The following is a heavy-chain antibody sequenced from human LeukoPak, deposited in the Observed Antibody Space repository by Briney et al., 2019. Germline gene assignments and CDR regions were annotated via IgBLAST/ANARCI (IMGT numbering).Heavy chain of an antibody. CDR3: TRDPGYSYAMDS. V-gene: IGHV3-48*01. D-gene: IGHD5-18*01. CDR1: GFTFSTYS. J-gene: IGHJ4*02. Sequence: GGSLRLSCAASGFTFSTYSMNWVRQAPGKGLEWISHISHGSTRIFYADSVEGRFTVSRDDAKNALYLQMNSLRVEDTAVYYCTRDPGYSYAMDSWGQGILVTVSS. CDR2: ISHGSTRI.